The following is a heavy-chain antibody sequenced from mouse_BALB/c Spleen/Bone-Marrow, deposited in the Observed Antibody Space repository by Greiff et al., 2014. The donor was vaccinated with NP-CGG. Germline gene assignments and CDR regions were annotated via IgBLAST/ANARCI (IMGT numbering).Heavy chain of an antibody. Sequence: VQLVESGAELVRPGSSAKIPCKASGYAFSSYWMNWVKQRPGQGLEWIGQIYPGDSDTDYNGKFKGKATLTADKSSNTAYMQLTSLTSGDSAVYFCARGGISVDYWGQGTTLTVSS. CDR3: ARGGISVDY. J-gene: IGHJ2*01. CDR1: GYAFSSYW. CDR2: IYPGDSDT. V-gene: IGHV1-80*01.